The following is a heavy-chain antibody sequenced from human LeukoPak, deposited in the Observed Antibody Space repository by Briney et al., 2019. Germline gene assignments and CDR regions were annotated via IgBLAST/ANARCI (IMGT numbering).Heavy chain of an antibody. Sequence: GASVKVSCKASGYTVTGYYMHWVRQAPGQGLERRGWINPNSGGTNYAQKFQGWVTMTRDTSISTAYMELRRLRSDDTAVYYCARAYCSGGSCYGNYYYYGMDVWGKGTTVTVSS. V-gene: IGHV1-2*04. CDR2: INPNSGGT. J-gene: IGHJ6*04. D-gene: IGHD2-15*01. CDR3: ARAYCSGGSCYGNYYYYGMDV. CDR1: GYTVTGYY.